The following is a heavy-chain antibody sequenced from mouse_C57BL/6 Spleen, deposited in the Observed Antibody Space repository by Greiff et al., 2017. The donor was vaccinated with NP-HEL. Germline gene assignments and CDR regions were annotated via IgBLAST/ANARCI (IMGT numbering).Heavy chain of an antibody. V-gene: IGHV5-9-1*02. J-gene: IGHJ3*01. Sequence: EVMLVESGEGLVKPGGSLKLSCAASGFTFSSYAMPWVRQTPEKRLEWVAYISSGGDYIYYADTVKGRFTISRDNARNTLYLQMSSLNSEDSAMYYCTREVIYDGYPAWFAYWGQGTLVTVSA. CDR3: TREVIYDGYPAWFAY. D-gene: IGHD2-3*01. CDR1: GFTFSSYA. CDR2: ISSGGDYI.